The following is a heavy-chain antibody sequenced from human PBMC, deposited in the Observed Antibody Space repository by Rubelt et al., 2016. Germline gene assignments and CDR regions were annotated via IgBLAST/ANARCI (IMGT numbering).Heavy chain of an antibody. D-gene: IGHD3-10*01. CDR3: ARRRGGTDY. Sequence: QVQLQGSGPGLVKPSETLSLTCTVSGGSISSHYWSWIRQPPGKGLEWIGYIYYTGTTNYTPPPKSRVTISVNTSKNQFSLRLPPGNDADTAEYYWARRRGGTDYWSQGALITV. CDR2: IYYTGTT. CDR1: GGSISSHY. J-gene: IGHJ4*02. V-gene: IGHV4-59*11.